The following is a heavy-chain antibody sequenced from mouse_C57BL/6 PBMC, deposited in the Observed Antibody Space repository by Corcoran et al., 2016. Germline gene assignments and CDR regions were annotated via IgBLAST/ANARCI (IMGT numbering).Heavy chain of an antibody. J-gene: IGHJ4*01. Sequence: QVQLQQSGAELMKPGASVKLSCKATGYTFTGYWIEWVKQRPGHGLEWIGEILPGSGSTNYNEKFKGKATFTADTSSNTAYMQLTSLTTEDSALYYCARWGTTVVARDYYAMDYWGQGTSVTVSS. CDR3: ARWGTTVVARDYYAMDY. V-gene: IGHV1-9*01. D-gene: IGHD1-1*01. CDR1: GYTFTGYW. CDR2: ILPGSGST.